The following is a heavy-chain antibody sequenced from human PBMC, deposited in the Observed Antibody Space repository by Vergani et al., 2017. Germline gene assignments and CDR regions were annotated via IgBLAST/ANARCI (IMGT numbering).Heavy chain of an antibody. CDR2: IGKDGIKT. CDR3: AKYLRDSTDGLPDS. J-gene: IGHJ4*02. V-gene: IGHV3-30*02. CDR1: GLTFSNFG. Sequence: QVQLVESAGGVVQPGGSLRLSCAASGLTFSNFGMHWIRQAPGKGLEWLAYIGKDGIKTRYRDAVKGRFTVSRDNSKDILYLQMDSLRNEDTALYYCAKYLRDSTDGLPDSWGPGTLVIVSS. D-gene: IGHD2-21*02.